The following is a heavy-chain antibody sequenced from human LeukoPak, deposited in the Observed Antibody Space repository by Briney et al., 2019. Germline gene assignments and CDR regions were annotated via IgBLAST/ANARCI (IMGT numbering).Heavy chain of an antibody. J-gene: IGHJ6*02. CDR1: GGSISSSSYY. V-gene: IGHV4-39*01. CDR2: IYYSGST. D-gene: IGHD4-23*01. Sequence: SETLSLTCTVSGGSISSSSYYWGWIRQPPGKGLEWIGSIYYSGSTYYNPSLKSRVTISVDTSKNQFSLKLNSVTAADTAVYYCARHEHGGNPYGQGYGMDVWGQGTTVTVSS. CDR3: ARHEHGGNPYGQGYGMDV.